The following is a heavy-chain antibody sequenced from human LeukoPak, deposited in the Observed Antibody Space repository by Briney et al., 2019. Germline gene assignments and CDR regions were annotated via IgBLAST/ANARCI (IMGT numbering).Heavy chain of an antibody. D-gene: IGHD6-19*01. V-gene: IGHV3-13*01. Sequence: GASLRLSCAASGFTFIDYDMHSVRQVVGKGLEWVSAIGIRGDTHYSGSVKGRFTISRENAESSLYLQMNSLRAEDTAVYYCARGGIQVSGIDEFDYWGQETLVTVSS. J-gene: IGHJ4*02. CDR1: GFTFIDYD. CDR2: IGIRGDT. CDR3: ARGGIQVSGIDEFDY.